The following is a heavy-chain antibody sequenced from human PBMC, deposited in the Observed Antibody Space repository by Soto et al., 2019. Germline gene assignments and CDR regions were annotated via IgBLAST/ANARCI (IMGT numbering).Heavy chain of an antibody. CDR2: ISWDSGVI. J-gene: IGHJ4*02. D-gene: IGHD2-15*01. Sequence: EVHLVESGGGLAQPGRSLRLSCVASGFSLDHYAMHWVRQAPGEGLEWVSGISWDSGVIDYADSVRGRFTISRDNAKNSLYLQMTSLRAEDTALYYCVKDNVGVYCSGGSCYFDYWGQGSLVTVSS. CDR3: VKDNVGVYCSGGSCYFDY. CDR1: GFSLDHYA. V-gene: IGHV3-9*01.